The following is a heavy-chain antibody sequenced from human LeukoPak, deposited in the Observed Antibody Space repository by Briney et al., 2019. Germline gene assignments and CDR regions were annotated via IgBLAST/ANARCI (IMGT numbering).Heavy chain of an antibody. D-gene: IGHD3-10*01. CDR2: IYSVGRT. CDR3: ARGHYGPGIGTYPN. Sequence: GGSLRLSCAASGFTVSSNYMSWVRQTPGKGLEWVSVIYSVGRTFYADSVKGRFTISRDNSKNTLYLQMNSLRAEDTAVYYCARGHYGPGIGTYPNWGQGTLVTVSA. V-gene: IGHV3-66*01. J-gene: IGHJ4*02. CDR1: GFTVSSNY.